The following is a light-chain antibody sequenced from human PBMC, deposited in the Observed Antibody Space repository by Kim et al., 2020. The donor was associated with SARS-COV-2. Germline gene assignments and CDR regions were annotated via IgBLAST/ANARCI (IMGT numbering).Light chain of an antibody. V-gene: IGKV3-11*01. J-gene: IGKJ4*01. Sequence: EIVLTQSPVTLSLSPGERATLSCRASQSLGSSLGWYQQKPGQAPRLLIYDASNRATGIPARFSGSGSGTDFTLTISTLEPEDFAVYYCQQRSNWPLTFGGGTTVEIK. CDR1: QSLGSS. CDR2: DAS. CDR3: QQRSNWPLT.